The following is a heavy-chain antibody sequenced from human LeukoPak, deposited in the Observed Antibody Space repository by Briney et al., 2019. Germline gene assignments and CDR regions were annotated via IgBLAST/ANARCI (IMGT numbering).Heavy chain of an antibody. CDR2: IYYSGST. Sequence: SETLSLTCTVFGGSISSYYWSWIRQPPGKGLEWIGYIYYSGSTNYNPSLKSRVTISVDTSKNQFSLKLSSVTAADTAVYYCARLHSSGWYYFDYWGQGTLVTVSS. CDR3: ARLHSSGWYYFDY. D-gene: IGHD6-19*01. CDR1: GGSISSYY. J-gene: IGHJ4*02. V-gene: IGHV4-59*08.